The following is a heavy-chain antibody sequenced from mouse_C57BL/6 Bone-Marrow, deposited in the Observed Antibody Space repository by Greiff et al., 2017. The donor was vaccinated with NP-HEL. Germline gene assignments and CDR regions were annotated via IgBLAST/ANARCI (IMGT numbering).Heavy chain of an antibody. Sequence: QVQLQQSGPGLVAPSQSLSITCTVSGFSLTSYGVHWVRQPPGKGLAWLVVIWSDGSTTYNSALKSRLSISKDNSKSQVFLKMNSLQTDDTAMYYCARGPYDYGYAMDYWGQGTSVTVSS. CDR2: IWSDGST. D-gene: IGHD2-4*01. V-gene: IGHV2-6*03. J-gene: IGHJ4*01. CDR1: GFSLTSYG. CDR3: ARGPYDYGYAMDY.